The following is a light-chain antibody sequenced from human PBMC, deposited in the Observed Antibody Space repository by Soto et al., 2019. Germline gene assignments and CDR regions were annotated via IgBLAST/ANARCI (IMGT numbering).Light chain of an antibody. CDR1: QTISSW. CDR2: KAS. V-gene: IGKV1-5*03. Sequence: DIQRTQYPSTLSGSVGDRVTITCRASQTISSWLAWYQQKPGKAPKLLIYKASTLKSGVPSRFSGSGSGTEFTLTISSLQPDDFATYYCQHYNSYSEAFGQGTKV. CDR3: QHYNSYSEA. J-gene: IGKJ1*01.